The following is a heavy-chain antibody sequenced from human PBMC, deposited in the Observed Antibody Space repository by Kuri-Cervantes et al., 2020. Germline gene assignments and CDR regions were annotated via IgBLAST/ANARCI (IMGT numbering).Heavy chain of an antibody. J-gene: IGHJ3*02. CDR3: ARQNDSSGYYALAI. Sequence: SETLSFTCNVSGISINSGIYYWAWIRQPPGRGLEWIGNMYYSDSTYYNPSLKSRATISVDASKNQFSLKLSSVTAADTAVYYCARQNDSSGYYALAIWGQGTMVTVSS. D-gene: IGHD3-22*01. CDR2: MYYSDST. CDR1: GISINSGIYY. V-gene: IGHV4-39*01.